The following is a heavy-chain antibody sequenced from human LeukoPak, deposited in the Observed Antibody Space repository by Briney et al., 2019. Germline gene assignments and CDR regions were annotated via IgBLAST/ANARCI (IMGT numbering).Heavy chain of an antibody. CDR2: NTQSGRT. V-gene: IGHV4-34*01. CDR3: ARGLSSGWVDY. Sequence: SETLSLTCAVYGGSFSDDYWTWIRQPPGKGLEWIGENTQSGRTNYNPSLKSRDTISVDTSKHQFSLNLSSVTAADTAVYYCARGLSSGWVDYWGQGTLVTVSS. J-gene: IGHJ4*02. D-gene: IGHD6-19*01. CDR1: GGSFSDDY.